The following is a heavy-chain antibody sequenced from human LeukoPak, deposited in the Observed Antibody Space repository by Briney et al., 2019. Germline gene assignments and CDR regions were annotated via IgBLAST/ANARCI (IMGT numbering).Heavy chain of an antibody. D-gene: IGHD2-2*01. Sequence: ASVKVSCKASGYTFTSYDINWVRQATGQGLEWMGWMNPNSGNTGYAQKFQGRVTMTRNTSISTAYMELSSLRSEDTAVYYCALLDPPGQLLSLYGMDVWGQGTTVTVSS. V-gene: IGHV1-8*01. CDR3: ALLDPPGQLLSLYGMDV. CDR1: GYTFTSYD. CDR2: MNPNSGNT. J-gene: IGHJ6*02.